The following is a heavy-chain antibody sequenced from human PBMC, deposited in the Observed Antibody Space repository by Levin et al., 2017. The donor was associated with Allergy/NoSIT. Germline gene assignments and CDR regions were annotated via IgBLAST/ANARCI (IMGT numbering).Heavy chain of an antibody. V-gene: IGHV3-33*01. J-gene: IGHJ6*02. Sequence: GGSLRLSCAASGFTFSSYGMHWVRQAPGKGLEWVAVIWYDGSNKYYADSVKGRFTISRDNSKNTLYLQMNSLRAEDTAVYYCARGGDIVLMVYAINLYGMDVWGQGTTVTVSS. CDR1: GFTFSSYG. CDR3: ARGGDIVLMVYAINLYGMDV. CDR2: IWYDGSNK. D-gene: IGHD2-8*01.